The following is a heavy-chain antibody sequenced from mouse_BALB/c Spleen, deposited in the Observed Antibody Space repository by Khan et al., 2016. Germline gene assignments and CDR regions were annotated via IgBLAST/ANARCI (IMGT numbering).Heavy chain of an antibody. D-gene: IGHD2-13*01. CDR1: GYAFSSYW. CDR3: ARGYYGDPGYFDV. V-gene: IGHV1-80*01. CDR2: IYAGDGDT. Sequence: QVQLKQPGTELVRPGSSVKISCKASGYAFSSYWMNWVKQRPGQGLERIGQIYAGDGDTNYNGKFKGKATLTADKSSAYIQLSSITAENSAVYFCARGYYGDPGYFDVWGAGTTVTISS. J-gene: IGHJ1*01.